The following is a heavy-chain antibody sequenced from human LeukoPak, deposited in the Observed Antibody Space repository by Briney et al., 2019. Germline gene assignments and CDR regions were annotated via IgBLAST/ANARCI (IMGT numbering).Heavy chain of an antibody. CDR2: INHSGST. V-gene: IGHV4-34*01. CDR3: ARLDCSSTSCFPHY. J-gene: IGHJ4*02. Sequence: TPLETLSLTCAVYGGSFSGYYWSWIRQPPGKGLEWIGEINHSGSTNYNPSLKSRVTISVDTSKNQFSLKLSSVTAADTAVYYCARLDCSSTSCFPHYWGQGTLVTVSS. CDR1: GGSFSGYY. D-gene: IGHD2-2*01.